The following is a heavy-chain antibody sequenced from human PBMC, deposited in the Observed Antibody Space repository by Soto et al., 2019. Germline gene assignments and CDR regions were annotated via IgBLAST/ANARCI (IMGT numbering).Heavy chain of an antibody. J-gene: IGHJ4*02. CDR2: IIPIFGTA. D-gene: IGHD2-15*01. Sequence: SVKVSCKASGGTFSSYAISWVRQAPGQGLEWMGGIIPIFGTANYAQKFQGRVTITADESTSTAYMELSSLRSEDTAVYYCARYSEYCSGGSCYHTFDYWGQGTLVTVSS. CDR1: GGTFSSYA. V-gene: IGHV1-69*13. CDR3: ARYSEYCSGGSCYHTFDY.